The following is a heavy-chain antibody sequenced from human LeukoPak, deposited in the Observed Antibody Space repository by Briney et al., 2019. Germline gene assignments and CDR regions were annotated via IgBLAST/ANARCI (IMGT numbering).Heavy chain of an antibody. CDR2: IIPIFGTA. CDR3: ARDLSTRPYYYGMDV. D-gene: IGHD2/OR15-2a*01. V-gene: IGHV1-69*05. CDR1: GGTFSSYA. Sequence: SVKVSCKASGGTFSSYAISWVRQAPGQGLEWMGGIIPIFGTANYAQKFQGRVTMTRDTSTSTVYMELSSLRSEDTAVYYCARDLSTRPYYYGMDVWGQGTTVTVSS. J-gene: IGHJ6*02.